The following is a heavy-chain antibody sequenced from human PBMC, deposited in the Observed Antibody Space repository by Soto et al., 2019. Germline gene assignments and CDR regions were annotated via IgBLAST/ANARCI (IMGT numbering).Heavy chain of an antibody. CDR2: IYYSGST. J-gene: IGHJ3*02. V-gene: IGHV4-39*01. Sequence: PSETLSLTXTVSGGSISSSSYYWGWIRQPPGKGLEWIGSIYYSGSTYYNPSLKSRVTISVDTSKNQFSLKLSSVTAADTAVYYCARGTTVTSAFDIWGQGTMVTVSS. CDR1: GGSISSSSYY. D-gene: IGHD4-17*01. CDR3: ARGTTVTSAFDI.